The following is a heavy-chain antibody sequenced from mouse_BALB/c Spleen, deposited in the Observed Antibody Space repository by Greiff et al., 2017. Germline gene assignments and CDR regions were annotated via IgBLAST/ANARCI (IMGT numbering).Heavy chain of an antibody. CDR1: GFSLTSYG. CDR2: IWAGGST. CDR3: ARDRGTY. J-gene: IGHJ3*01. V-gene: IGHV2-9*02. Sequence: QVQLKESGPGLVAPSQSLSITCTVSGFSLTSYGVHWVRQPPGKGLEWLGVIWAGGSTNYNSALMSRLSISKDNSKSQVFLKMNSLQTDDTAMYYCARDRGTYWGQGTLVTVSA.